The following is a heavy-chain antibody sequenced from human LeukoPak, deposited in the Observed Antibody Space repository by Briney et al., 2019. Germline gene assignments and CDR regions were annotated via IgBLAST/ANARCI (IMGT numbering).Heavy chain of an antibody. J-gene: IGHJ1*01. V-gene: IGHV4-39*07. CDR3: ARITYCSGGSCYTHRAEYFQH. Sequence: SETLSLTCTVSGGSIISSYYYWGWVRQPPGKGLEWIGSIYHSGNTYYNPSLKSRVTISVETPKNQFSLKLSSVTAADTAVYYCARITYCSGGSCYTHRAEYFQHWGQGTLVTVSS. CDR2: IYHSGNT. D-gene: IGHD2-15*01. CDR1: GGSIISSYYY.